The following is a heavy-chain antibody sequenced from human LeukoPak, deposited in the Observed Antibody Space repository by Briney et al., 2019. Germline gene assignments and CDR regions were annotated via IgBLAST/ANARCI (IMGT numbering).Heavy chain of an antibody. CDR2: IYNSGST. D-gene: IGHD6-25*01. V-gene: IGHV4-61*02. J-gene: IGHJ6*02. CDR3: ARFPEIPELAAYGMDV. Sequence: PSQTLSLTCTVSGGAISSGSYYWSWIRQPAGKGLEWIGRIYNSGSTNYNPSLKSRVTISVDTSENQFSLKLSSVTAADPAVYYCARFPEIPELAAYGMDVWGQGTTVTVSS. CDR1: GGAISSGSYY.